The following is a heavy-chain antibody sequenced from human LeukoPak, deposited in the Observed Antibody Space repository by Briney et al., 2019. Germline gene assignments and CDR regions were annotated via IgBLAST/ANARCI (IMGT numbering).Heavy chain of an antibody. CDR1: GGSVSSYY. D-gene: IGHD2-8*01. Sequence: SETLSLTCTVSGGSVSSYYWSWVRQPAGKGLEWIGRIQSSGSTNHNPSLKSRVTMSVDTSKFQFSLKLSSVTAADTAVYYCARGVSPLDYWGQGTLVTVSS. CDR3: ARGVSPLDY. V-gene: IGHV4-4*07. J-gene: IGHJ4*02. CDR2: IQSSGST.